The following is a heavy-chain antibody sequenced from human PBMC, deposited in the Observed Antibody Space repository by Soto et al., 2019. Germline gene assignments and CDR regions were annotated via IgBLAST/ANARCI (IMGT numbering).Heavy chain of an antibody. D-gene: IGHD4-17*01. CDR2: IHSTRSP. J-gene: IGHJ5*02. CDR3: ARSPAYGDYENLDT. Sequence: SETLSLTCTVSGDSVSKYYWNWIRQPAGKGLEWIGRIHSTRSPNYNPSLKSRVTMSVDTSKNQFSLKLNLTSATAAATAVYYCARSPAYGDYENLDTWGQGTLVTVSS. V-gene: IGHV4-4*07. CDR1: GDSVSKYY.